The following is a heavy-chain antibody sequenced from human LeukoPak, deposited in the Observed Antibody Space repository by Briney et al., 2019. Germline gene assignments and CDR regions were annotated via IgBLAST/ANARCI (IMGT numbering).Heavy chain of an antibody. D-gene: IGHD2-2*01. CDR1: GFTFSGYW. CDR3: ARICSTTDCLISA. J-gene: IGHJ4*02. CDR2: ISTDGSYT. V-gene: IGHV3-74*01. Sequence: TGGSLRLSCAASGFTFSGYWMHWVRHAPGKGLVWVARISTDGSYTSYADCVKGRFTISRDNAKNTVYLQMSSLRAEDTAIYYCARICSTTDCLISAWGQGTLVTVSS.